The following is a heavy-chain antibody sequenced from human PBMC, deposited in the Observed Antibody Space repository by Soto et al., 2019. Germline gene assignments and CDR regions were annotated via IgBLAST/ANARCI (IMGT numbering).Heavy chain of an antibody. V-gene: IGHV3-30*18. CDR2: ISYDGSNK. Sequence: VQLVESGGGVVQPGRSLRLSCAASGFTFSSYGMHWVRQAPGKGLEWVAVISYDGSNKYYADSVKGRFTISRDNSKNTLYLQMNSLRAEDTAVYYCAKVRYYYMDVWGKGTTVTVSS. CDR3: AKVRYYYMDV. J-gene: IGHJ6*03. CDR1: GFTFSSYG.